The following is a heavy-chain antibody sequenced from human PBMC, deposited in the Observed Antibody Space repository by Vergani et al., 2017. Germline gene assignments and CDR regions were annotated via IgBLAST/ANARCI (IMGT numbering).Heavy chain of an antibody. CDR2: IYYSGST. Sequence: QLQLQESGPGLVKPSETLSLTCTVSGGSISSSSYYWGWIRQPPGKGLEWIGTIYYSGSTYYNPSLKSRVTISVDTSKNQFSLKLSSVTAADTAVYYCARGPGRWLLLWGQGTLVTVSS. CDR1: GGSISSSSYY. J-gene: IGHJ4*02. CDR3: ARGPGRWLLL. D-gene: IGHD5-24*01. V-gene: IGHV4-39*01.